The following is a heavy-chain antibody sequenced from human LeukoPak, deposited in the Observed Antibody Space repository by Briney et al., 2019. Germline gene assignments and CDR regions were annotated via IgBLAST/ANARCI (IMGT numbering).Heavy chain of an antibody. CDR3: ARHTNLYGDYPEGWFDP. D-gene: IGHD4-17*01. Sequence: SETLSLTCTVSGGSISSSSYYWGWIRQPPGKGLEWIGSIYYSGSTYYNPSLKSRVTISVDTSKNQFSLKLSSVTAADTAVYYCARHTNLYGDYPEGWFDPWGQGTLVTVSS. CDR1: GGSISSSSYY. V-gene: IGHV4-39*01. J-gene: IGHJ5*02. CDR2: IYYSGST.